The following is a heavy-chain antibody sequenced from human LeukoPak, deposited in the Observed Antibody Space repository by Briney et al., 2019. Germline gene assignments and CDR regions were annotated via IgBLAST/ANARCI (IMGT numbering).Heavy chain of an antibody. D-gene: IGHD6-19*01. CDR1: GYTFTNYY. CDR2: INPSGGSP. CDR3: ARGREVAGTVGF. J-gene: IGHJ4*02. Sequence: ASVKVSCKASGYTFTNYYMHWVRQAPGQGLEWMGIINPSGGSPSYAQKFQGRVTMTRDTSISTGYMELRSLRYDDTAMYYCARGREVAGTVGFWGQGTLVTVSS. V-gene: IGHV1-46*01.